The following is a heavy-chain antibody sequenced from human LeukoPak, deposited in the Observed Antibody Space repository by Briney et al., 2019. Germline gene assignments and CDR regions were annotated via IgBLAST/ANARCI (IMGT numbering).Heavy chain of an antibody. J-gene: IGHJ3*02. D-gene: IGHD3-22*01. CDR3: ARDRNYYDSSGYYTDAFDI. Sequence: PSQTLSLTCTVSGGSISSGSYYWSWIRQPAGKGLEWIVRIYTSGSTNYNPSLKSRVTISVDTSKNQFSLKLSSVTAADTAVHYCARDRNYYDSSGYYTDAFDIWGQGTMVTVSS. CDR2: IYTSGST. CDR1: GGSISSGSYY. V-gene: IGHV4-61*02.